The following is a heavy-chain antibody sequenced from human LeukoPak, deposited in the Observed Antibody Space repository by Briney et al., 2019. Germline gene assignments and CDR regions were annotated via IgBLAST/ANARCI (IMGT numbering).Heavy chain of an antibody. CDR3: ARDPGWQLWLRVFDY. V-gene: IGHV7-4-1*02. CDR2: INIYTGNP. Sequence: GASVKVSCKASGYTFTGYSINWVRQAPGQGLEWMGWINIYTGNPTYAQGFTGRFVFSLDTSVSTAYLQISSLKAEDTAVYYCARDPGWQLWLRVFDYWGQGTLVTVSS. CDR1: GYTFTGYS. D-gene: IGHD5-18*01. J-gene: IGHJ4*02.